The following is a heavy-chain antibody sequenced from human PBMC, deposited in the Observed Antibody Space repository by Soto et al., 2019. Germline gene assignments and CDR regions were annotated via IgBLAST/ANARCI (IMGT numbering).Heavy chain of an antibody. Sequence: SETLSLTCTVSGGSISSYYWSWIRQPPGKGLEWIGYIYYSGSTNYNPSLKSRVTISVDTSKNQFSLKLSSVTAADTAVYYCARSPWGYYDSSGYRGYYFDYWGQGTLVTVSS. D-gene: IGHD3-22*01. CDR1: GGSISSYY. V-gene: IGHV4-59*01. CDR2: IYYSGST. CDR3: ARSPWGYYDSSGYRGYYFDY. J-gene: IGHJ4*02.